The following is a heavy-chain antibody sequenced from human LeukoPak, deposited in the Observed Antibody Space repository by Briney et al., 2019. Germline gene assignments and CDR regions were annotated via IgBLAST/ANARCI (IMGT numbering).Heavy chain of an antibody. J-gene: IGHJ3*02. CDR2: IIPIFGTA. D-gene: IGHD4-17*01. V-gene: IGHV1-69*05. CDR3: ARDKTPEHPDYGDAFDI. CDR1: GGTFSSYA. Sequence: SVKVSCKASGGTFSSYAISWVRQAPGQELEWMGGIIPIFGTANYAQKFQGRVTITTDESTSTAYMELSSLRSEDTAVYYCARDKTPEHPDYGDAFDIWGQGTMVTVSS.